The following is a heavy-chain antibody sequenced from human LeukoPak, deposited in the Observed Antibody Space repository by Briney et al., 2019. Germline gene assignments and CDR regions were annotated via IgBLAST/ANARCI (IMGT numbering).Heavy chain of an antibody. CDR3: ARGRRRNWFDP. CDR1: GYTFTSYD. Sequence: ASVKVSCKASGYTFTSYDINWVRQATGQGLEWMGWMNPNSGNTGYAQKSQGRVTITRNTSISTAYMELSSLRSEDTAVYYCARGRRRNWFDPWGQGTLVTVSS. CDR2: MNPNSGNT. D-gene: IGHD5-24*01. J-gene: IGHJ5*02. V-gene: IGHV1-8*03.